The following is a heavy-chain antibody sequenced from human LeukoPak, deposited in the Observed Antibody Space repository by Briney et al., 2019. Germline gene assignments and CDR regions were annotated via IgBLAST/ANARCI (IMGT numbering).Heavy chain of an antibody. J-gene: IGHJ4*02. CDR2: ISYDGSGK. CDR1: GFTFTTYA. V-gene: IGHV3-30-3*01. CDR3: ARESGNYSYLFDS. D-gene: IGHD1-26*01. Sequence: GGSLRLSCAASGFTFTTYAMSWVRQAPGKGLEWVSGISYDGSGKYSIASVQGRFTISRDNSKNTLYLQMNSLRTEDTALYYCARESGNYSYLFDSWGQGTLVTVSS.